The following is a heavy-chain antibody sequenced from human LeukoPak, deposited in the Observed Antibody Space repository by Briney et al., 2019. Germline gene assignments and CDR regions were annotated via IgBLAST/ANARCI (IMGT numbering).Heavy chain of an antibody. D-gene: IGHD2-2*01. J-gene: IGHJ4*02. Sequence: GGSLRLSCAASGFTFDDYGMSWVRQAPGKGLEWVSGINWNGGSTGYADSVKGRFTISRDNAKNSLYLQMNSLRAEDTALYHCARSGYCSRTSCPPTDYWGQGTLVTVSS. CDR3: ARSGYCSRTSCPPTDY. CDR1: GFTFDDYG. CDR2: INWNGGST. V-gene: IGHV3-20*01.